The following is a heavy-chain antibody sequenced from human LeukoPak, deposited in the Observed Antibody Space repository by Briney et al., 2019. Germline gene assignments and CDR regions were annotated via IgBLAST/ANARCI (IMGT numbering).Heavy chain of an antibody. CDR2: IYYSGST. CDR1: GGSISSGGYY. CDR3: TCHSGWSGPSE. J-gene: IGHJ4*02. Sequence: PSETLSLTCTVSGGSISSGGYYWSWIRQHPGKGLEWIGYIYYSGSTYYNPSLKSRVTISADTSKNQFSLKLSSVTAADTAVYYCTCHSGWSGPSEWGQGTLVIVSS. D-gene: IGHD6-19*01. V-gene: IGHV4-31*03.